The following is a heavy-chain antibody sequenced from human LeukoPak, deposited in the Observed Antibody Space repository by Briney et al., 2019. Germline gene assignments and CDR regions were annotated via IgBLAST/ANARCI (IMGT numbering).Heavy chain of an antibody. Sequence: ASVKVSCKASGYTFTGYYMHWVRQAPGQGLEWMGWINPNSGGTNYAQKFQGRVTMTRDTSISIAYMELSSLRSDDTAVYYCATLVYANYYYGMDVWGQGTTVTVSS. CDR1: GYTFTGYY. CDR3: ATLVYANYYYGMDV. V-gene: IGHV1-2*02. CDR2: INPNSGGT. J-gene: IGHJ6*02. D-gene: IGHD2-8*01.